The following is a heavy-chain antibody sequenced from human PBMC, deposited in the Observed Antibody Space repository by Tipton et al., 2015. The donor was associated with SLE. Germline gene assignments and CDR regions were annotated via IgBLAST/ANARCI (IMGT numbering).Heavy chain of an antibody. D-gene: IGHD3-10*01. J-gene: IGHJ4*02. CDR1: GDMFNRDY. CDR3: ARSYYGSRHYYTHADH. Sequence: QLVQSGDEVKKPGASVKVSCKAFVSGDMFNRDYMHWVRQAPGQGLEWMGILNLKRGTTTYAQRFQGRVTMTRDTSTSTVYMELRSLRSDDTAVYYCARSYYGSRHYYTHADHWGQGTQVTVSS. CDR2: LNLKRGTT. V-gene: IGHV1-46*02.